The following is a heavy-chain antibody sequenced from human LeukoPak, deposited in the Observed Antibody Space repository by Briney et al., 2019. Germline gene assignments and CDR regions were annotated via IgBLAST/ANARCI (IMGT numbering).Heavy chain of an antibody. CDR3: ARYVWGSYMYYFDY. Sequence: SETLSLTCAVYGGSYSGYYWSWIRQPPGKGLEWIGEINHSGSTNYNPSLKSRVTISVDTSKNQFSLKLSSVTAADTAVYYCARYVWGSYMYYFDYWGQGTLVTVSS. CDR1: GGSYSGYY. CDR2: INHSGST. V-gene: IGHV4-34*01. J-gene: IGHJ4*02. D-gene: IGHD3-16*01.